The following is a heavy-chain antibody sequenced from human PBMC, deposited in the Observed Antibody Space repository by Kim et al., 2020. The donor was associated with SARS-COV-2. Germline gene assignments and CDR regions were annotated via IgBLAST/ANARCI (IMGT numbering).Heavy chain of an antibody. Sequence: GGSLRLSCAASGFTFSSYAMHWVRQAPGKGLEWVAVISYDGSNKYYADSVKGRFTISRDNSKNTLYLQMNSLRAEDTAVYYCARDRLTVVANVRDYYYYGMDVWGQGTTVTVSS. CDR3: ARDRLTVVANVRDYYYYGMDV. V-gene: IGHV3-30-3*01. D-gene: IGHD2-21*01. CDR2: ISYDGSNK. CDR1: GFTFSSYA. J-gene: IGHJ6*02.